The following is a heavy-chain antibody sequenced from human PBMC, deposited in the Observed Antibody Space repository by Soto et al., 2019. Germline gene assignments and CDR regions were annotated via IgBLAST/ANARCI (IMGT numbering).Heavy chain of an antibody. CDR2: TYYRSRWYN. D-gene: IGHD3-9*01. CDR1: VDSVSSNSAA. J-gene: IGHJ5*02. V-gene: IGHV6-1*01. Sequence: SQTLSLTCAISVDSVSSNSAAWNWIRQSPSRGLEWLGRTYYRSRWYNDYAVSVKSRITINPDTSKNQFSLQLNSVTPEDTAVYYCARGTDILTGYTLYNWFDPWGQGTLVTVSS. CDR3: ARGTDILTGYTLYNWFDP.